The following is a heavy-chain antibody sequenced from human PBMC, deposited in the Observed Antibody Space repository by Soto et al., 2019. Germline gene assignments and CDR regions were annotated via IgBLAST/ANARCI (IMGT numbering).Heavy chain of an antibody. Sequence: SETLSLTCTVSGGSISSGAYYWSWVRQPPGKGLEWIGYIYYSGSTNYNPSLKSRVTISIGTSKNQFSLRVTSVTAADTAVYYCARDPWLRGGFDSWGQGTLVTVSS. V-gene: IGHV4-61*08. J-gene: IGHJ4*02. CDR3: ARDPWLRGGFDS. CDR1: GGSISSGAYY. CDR2: IYYSGST. D-gene: IGHD5-12*01.